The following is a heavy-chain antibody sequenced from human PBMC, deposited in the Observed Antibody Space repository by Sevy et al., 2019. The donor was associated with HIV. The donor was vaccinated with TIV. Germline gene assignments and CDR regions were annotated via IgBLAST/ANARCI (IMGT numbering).Heavy chain of an antibody. V-gene: IGHV3-23*01. CDR1: GFSFDSYG. CDR2: ISGSGTRT. Sequence: GGSLRLSCAVSGFSFDSYGMTWVRQAPGKGLEWVSGISGSGTRTYYTDSVKGRFIISSDNSKNTLYLQMNSLRSEDTAIYYCAKGGGHYDPDEIGYYFYYYNMDVWGKGTTVTVSS. CDR3: AKGGGHYDPDEIGYYFYYYNMDV. J-gene: IGHJ6*03. D-gene: IGHD3-22*01.